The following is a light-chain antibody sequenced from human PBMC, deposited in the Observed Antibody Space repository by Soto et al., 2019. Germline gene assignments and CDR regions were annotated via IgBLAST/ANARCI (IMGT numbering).Light chain of an antibody. CDR2: KAS. V-gene: IGKV1-5*03. CDR3: QQYYSYSWA. Sequence: DIQMTQSPSTLSASVGDRVTITCQASQSISSWLAWYQQKPGKVPNLLIYKASTLKSGVPSRFSGSGSGTEFTLTISSLQPDDFATYYCQQYYSYSWAFGQGTKVEIK. J-gene: IGKJ1*01. CDR1: QSISSW.